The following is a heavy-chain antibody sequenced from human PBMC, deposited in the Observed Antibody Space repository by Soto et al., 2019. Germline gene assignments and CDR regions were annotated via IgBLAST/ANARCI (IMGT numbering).Heavy chain of an antibody. J-gene: IGHJ4*02. CDR2: INHSGST. V-gene: IGHV4-34*01. CDR1: GGSFSGSY. D-gene: IGHD1-26*01. Sequence: NPSETLSLTCAAYGGSFSGSYWSWIRQPPGKGLEWIGEINHSGSTNYNPSLKSRVTISVDTSKNQFSLKLSSVTAADTAVYYCARRRYYVWGFDYWGQGTLVTVSS. CDR3: ARRRYYVWGFDY.